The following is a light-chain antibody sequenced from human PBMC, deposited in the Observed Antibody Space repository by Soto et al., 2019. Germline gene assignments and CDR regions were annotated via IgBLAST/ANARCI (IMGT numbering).Light chain of an antibody. J-gene: IGLJ3*02. CDR2: GNN. CDR1: SSNIGAGYD. V-gene: IGLV1-40*01. Sequence: QSVLTQSPSVSGAPGQRVTISCTGSSSNIGAGYDVHWYQQHPGTAPKVLIYGNNNRPSGVPDRFSGSKSGTSASLAITGLQAEDEADYYCQSYDSSLSGWVFGGGTKLTVL. CDR3: QSYDSSLSGWV.